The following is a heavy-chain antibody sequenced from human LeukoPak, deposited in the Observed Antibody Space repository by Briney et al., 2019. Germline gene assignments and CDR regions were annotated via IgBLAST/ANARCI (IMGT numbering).Heavy chain of an antibody. V-gene: IGHV4-59*01. CDR2: IYYSGST. CDR3: ARAPTGRSSSGWFDP. CDR1: GGSISNYY. Sequence: SETLSLTCTVSGGSISNYYWSWIRQPPGKGLEWIGYIYYSGSTNYNPSLKSRVTISVDTSKNQFSLKLSSVTAADTAVYYCARAPTGRSSSGWFDPWGQGTLVTVSS. D-gene: IGHD6-6*01. J-gene: IGHJ5*02.